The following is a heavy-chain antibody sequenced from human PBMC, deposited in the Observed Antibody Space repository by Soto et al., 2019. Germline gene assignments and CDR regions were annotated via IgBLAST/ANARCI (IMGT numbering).Heavy chain of an antibody. J-gene: IGHJ4*02. Sequence: SLMLFVAASGFTFSVFNMRLVRQAPGKGLEWVTVISYDGTKQNYADSVKGRFTISRDNSKNTVDLQMDRLTPEDTAIYYCAKDYFWDIGSGYLGDYWGQGVQVTVSS. CDR3: AKDYFWDIGSGYLGDY. V-gene: IGHV3-30*18. D-gene: IGHD3-22*01. CDR1: GFTFSVFN. CDR2: ISYDGTKQ.